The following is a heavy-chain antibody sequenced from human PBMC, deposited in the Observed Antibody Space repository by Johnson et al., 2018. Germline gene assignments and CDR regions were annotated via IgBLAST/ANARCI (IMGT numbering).Heavy chain of an antibody. Sequence: EVQLVETGGGLVQPGGSLRLSCSASGFTLRDYYIDWVRQAPGKGLEWFGRSRNKANSYTTEYAASVKGRFTLSRDDAKNSVHLQMDSLKTEDTAVYYWVSLEASDIWGQGKMVPVSS. J-gene: IGHJ3*02. CDR3: VSLEASDI. CDR2: SRNKANSYTT. V-gene: IGHV3-72*01. CDR1: GFTLRDYY.